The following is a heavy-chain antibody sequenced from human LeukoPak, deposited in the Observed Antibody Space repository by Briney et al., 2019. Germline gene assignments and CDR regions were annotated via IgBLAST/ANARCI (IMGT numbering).Heavy chain of an antibody. CDR3: ARVAYGDYTYYYYYMDV. V-gene: IGHV4-59*01. D-gene: IGHD4-17*01. CDR1: GGSISSYY. CDR2: IYYSGST. Sequence: PSETLSLTCTVSGGSISSYYWSWIRQPPGKGLEWIGYIYYSGSTNYNPSLKSRVTISVDTSKNQFSLKLSSVTAADTAVYYCARVAYGDYTYYYYYMDVWGKGTTVTVSS. J-gene: IGHJ6*03.